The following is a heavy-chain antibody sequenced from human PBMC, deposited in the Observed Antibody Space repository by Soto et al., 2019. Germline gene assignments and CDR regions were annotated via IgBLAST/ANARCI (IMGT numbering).Heavy chain of an antibody. J-gene: IGHJ4*02. CDR3: ARDLRGDYGDYACNY. V-gene: IGHV1-18*01. CDR2: ISAYNGNT. CDR1: GYTFTSYG. Sequence: QVQLVQSGAEVKKPGASVKVSCKASGYTFTSYGISWVRQAPGQGLEWMGWISAYNGNTNYAQKLQGRVTRTTDPSTSIAYRELRSLRSDDTAVYYCARDLRGDYGDYACNYWGQGSLVTVSS. D-gene: IGHD4-17*01.